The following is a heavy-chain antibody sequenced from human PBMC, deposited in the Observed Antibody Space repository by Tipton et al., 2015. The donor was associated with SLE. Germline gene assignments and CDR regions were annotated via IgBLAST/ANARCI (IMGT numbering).Heavy chain of an antibody. J-gene: IGHJ4*02. CDR2: VYSSGSA. V-gene: IGHV4-4*07. CDR3: ARHGSHAQGALYYYFES. Sequence: GLVKPSETLSLTCSVSGDSITSYYWSWFRQSTGRGLEWIGRVYSSGSANYNPALISRVSMSVDISKNQFFLTLRSVTAADTAVYYCARHGSHAQGALYYYFESWGQGTQVTVSS. CDR1: GDSITSYY. D-gene: IGHD1-26*01.